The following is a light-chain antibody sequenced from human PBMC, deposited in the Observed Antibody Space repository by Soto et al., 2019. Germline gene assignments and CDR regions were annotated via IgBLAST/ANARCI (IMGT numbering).Light chain of an antibody. V-gene: IGLV1-44*01. J-gene: IGLJ2*01. CDR3: AAWDGTLNVVL. Sequence: QAVVTQPPSASGTPGQRVTISCSGSGSNIGTNTVNWYKQVPGTAPTLLTYTDRQQPAGVPDRFSGSRSGTSASLAISWLQSEDEADYYCAAWDGTLNVVLFGGGTKVTVL. CDR2: TDR. CDR1: GSNIGTNT.